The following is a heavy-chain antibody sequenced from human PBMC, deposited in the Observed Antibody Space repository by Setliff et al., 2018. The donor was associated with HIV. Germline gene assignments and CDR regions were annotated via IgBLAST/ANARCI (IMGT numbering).Heavy chain of an antibody. Sequence: SETLSLTCAVYGGSFSGYYWSWIRQPPGKGLEWIGEINHSGSTNYNPSLKSRVTISVDTSKNQFSLKLSSATAADTAVYYCARRSPGGGYYMDVWGKGTTVTVSS. V-gene: IGHV4-34*01. D-gene: IGHD3-16*01. CDR3: ARRSPGGGYYMDV. CDR1: GGSFSGYY. CDR2: INHSGST. J-gene: IGHJ6*03.